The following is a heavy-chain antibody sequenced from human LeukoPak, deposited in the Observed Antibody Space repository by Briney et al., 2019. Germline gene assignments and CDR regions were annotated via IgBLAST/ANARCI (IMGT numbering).Heavy chain of an antibody. Sequence: GGSLRLSCAASGFTLSNAWMSWVRQAPGKGLEWVGRIKSKTDGGTTDYAAPVKGRFTISRDDSKNTLYLQMNSLKTEDTAVYYCTECYGSGTHFGSYYYYGMDVWGQGTTVTVSS. J-gene: IGHJ6*02. D-gene: IGHD3-10*01. CDR1: GFTLSNAW. CDR3: TECYGSGTHFGSYYYYGMDV. V-gene: IGHV3-15*01. CDR2: IKSKTDGGTT.